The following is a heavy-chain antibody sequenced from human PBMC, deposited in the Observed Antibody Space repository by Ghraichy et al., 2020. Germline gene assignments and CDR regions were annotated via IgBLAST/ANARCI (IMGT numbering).Heavy chain of an antibody. D-gene: IGHD2-2*01. V-gene: IGHV3-64*01. CDR3: ARDSMSYCSSTSCYVLYYGMDV. Sequence: GGSLRLSCAASGFTFSSYAMHWVRQAPGKGLEYVSAISSNGGSTYYTNSVKGRFTISRDNSKNTLYLQMGSLRAEDMAVYYCARDSMSYCSSTSCYVLYYGMDVWGQGTTVTVSS. CDR1: GFTFSSYA. CDR2: ISSNGGST. J-gene: IGHJ6*02.